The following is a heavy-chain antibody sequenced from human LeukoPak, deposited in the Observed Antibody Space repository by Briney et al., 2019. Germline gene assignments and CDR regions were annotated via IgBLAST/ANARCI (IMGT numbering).Heavy chain of an antibody. D-gene: IGHD6-13*01. CDR2: IKQDGSEK. Sequence: PGGSLRLSCAASGFTFSSYWMSWVRQAPGKGLEWVANIKQDGSEKYYVDSVKGRFTISSDNAKNSLFLQMNSLRAEDTAVYHCLVIASAGTGYWGQGTLVTVSS. V-gene: IGHV3-7*01. CDR3: LVIASAGTGY. CDR1: GFTFSSYW. J-gene: IGHJ4*02.